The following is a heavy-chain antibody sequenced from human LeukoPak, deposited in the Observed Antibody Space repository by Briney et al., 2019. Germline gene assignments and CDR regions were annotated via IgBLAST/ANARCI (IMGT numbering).Heavy chain of an antibody. CDR2: IIPILGIA. CDR1: GGTFSSYA. J-gene: IGHJ4*02. CDR3: ARGSGYDLPAPFDY. D-gene: IGHD5-12*01. V-gene: IGHV1-69*04. Sequence: ASVKVSCKASGGTFSSYAISWVRQAPGQGLEWMGRIIPILGIANYAQKFQGRVTITADKSTSTAYMELSSLRSEDTAVYYCARGSGYDLPAPFDYWGQGTLVTVSS.